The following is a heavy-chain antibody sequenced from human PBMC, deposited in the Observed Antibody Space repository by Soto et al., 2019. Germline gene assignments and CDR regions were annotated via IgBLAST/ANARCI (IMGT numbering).Heavy chain of an antibody. D-gene: IGHD6-25*01. CDR2: IYYSGST. CDR1: CGSISSGDYY. Sequence: SETLSLTCTVSCGSISSGDYYWSWIRQPPGKGLEWIGYIYYSGSTYYNPSLKSRVTISVDTSKNQFSLKLSSVTAADTAVYYCARERLPGSYYGMDVWGQGTTVTVSS. V-gene: IGHV4-30-4*01. CDR3: ARERLPGSYYGMDV. J-gene: IGHJ6*02.